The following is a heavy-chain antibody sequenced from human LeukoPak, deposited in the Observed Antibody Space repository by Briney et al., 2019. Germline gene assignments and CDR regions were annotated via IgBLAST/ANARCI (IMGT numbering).Heavy chain of an antibody. D-gene: IGHD3-10*01. Sequence: PGGSLRLSCAASGFTLSSYAMSWVRQAPGKGLEWVSAISGSGGSTYYADSVKGRFTISRDNSKNTLYLQMNSLRAEDTAVYYCAKDESEWEYYYGSGSYYGYWGQGTLVTVSS. CDR2: ISGSGGST. J-gene: IGHJ4*02. V-gene: IGHV3-23*01. CDR3: AKDESEWEYYYGSGSYYGY. CDR1: GFTLSSYA.